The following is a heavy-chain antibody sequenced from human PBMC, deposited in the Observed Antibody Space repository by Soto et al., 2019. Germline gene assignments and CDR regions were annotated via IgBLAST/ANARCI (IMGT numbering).Heavy chain of an antibody. J-gene: IGHJ4*02. D-gene: IGHD6-19*01. CDR3: ARGDSSGCPGDY. V-gene: IGHV3-33*01. CDR2: VWYDGTNK. CDR1: GFTFSSHG. Sequence: QVKLVESGGGVVQPGRSLRLSCAASGFTFSSHGMHWVRQVPGKGLEWVAVVWYDGTNKYYADSVKGRFTISRDNSKNTLYLQMNSLTDEDTALYHCARGDSSGCPGDYWGQGTLVTVSS.